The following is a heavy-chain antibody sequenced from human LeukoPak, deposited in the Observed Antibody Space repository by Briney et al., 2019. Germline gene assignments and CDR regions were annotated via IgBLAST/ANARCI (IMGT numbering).Heavy chain of an antibody. CDR3: ARDHGSSGFDY. D-gene: IGHD1-26*01. V-gene: IGHV3-30-3*01. Sequence: GGSLRLFCAASGFTFSSYAMHWVRQAPGKGLEWVAVISYDGSNKYYADSVKGRFTISRDNSKNTLYLQMNSLRAEGTAVYYCARDHGSSGFDYWGQGTLVAVSS. J-gene: IGHJ4*02. CDR2: ISYDGSNK. CDR1: GFTFSSYA.